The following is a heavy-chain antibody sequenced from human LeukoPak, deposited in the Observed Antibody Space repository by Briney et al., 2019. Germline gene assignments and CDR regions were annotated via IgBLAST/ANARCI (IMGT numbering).Heavy chain of an antibody. CDR2: ISGSGGST. CDR1: GFTFSIYA. J-gene: IGHJ4*02. V-gene: IGHV3-23*01. D-gene: IGHD2-2*01. Sequence: GGSLRLSCAASGFTFSIYAMSWVRQAPGKGLEWVSAISGSGGSTYYADSVKGRFTISRDNSKNTLYLQMNSLRAEDTAVYYCAKDPIVVVPAAKVYWGQGTLVTVSS. CDR3: AKDPIVVVPAAKVY.